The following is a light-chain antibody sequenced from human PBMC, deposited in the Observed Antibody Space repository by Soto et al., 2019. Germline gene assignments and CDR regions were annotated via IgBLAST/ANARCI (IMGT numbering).Light chain of an antibody. CDR1: QDVRSN. CDR2: GAS. J-gene: IGKJ5*01. V-gene: IGKV1-33*01. Sequence: DIQMTQSPSSLSASLGDRVTITCKASQDVRSNLTWYQQKPGQAPKLLVYGASNMDTGVPARFSGSGSGTDFTFTISRLEPEDIAAYYCQHYGSFPITFGQGTRLEIK. CDR3: QHYGSFPIT.